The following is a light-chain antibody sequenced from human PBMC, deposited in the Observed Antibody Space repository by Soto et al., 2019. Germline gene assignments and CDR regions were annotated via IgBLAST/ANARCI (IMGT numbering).Light chain of an antibody. V-gene: IGLV2-14*01. Sequence: QSALTQPASVSGSPGQSITISCTGTSIDVGGYNYVSWYQQNPGKAPKLMIYEVSNRPSGVSNRFSGSKSGNTASLTISGLQDADEANYYCSSYTSRDIYVVFGGGTQLTVL. CDR1: SIDVGGYNY. CDR3: SSYTSRDIYVV. J-gene: IGLJ2*01. CDR2: EVS.